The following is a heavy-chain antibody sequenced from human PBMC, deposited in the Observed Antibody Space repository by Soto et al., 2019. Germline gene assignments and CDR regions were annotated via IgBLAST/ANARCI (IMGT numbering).Heavy chain of an antibody. J-gene: IGHJ5*02. V-gene: IGHV3-23*01. CDR1: GFTFSSYA. CDR3: AKEGPLTYYYDSSGFNWFDP. D-gene: IGHD3-22*01. Sequence: GGSLRLSCAASGFTFSSYAMSWVRQAPGKGLEWVSAISGSGGSTYYADSVKGRFTISRDNSKNTLYLQMNSLRAEDTAVYYCAKEGPLTYYYDSSGFNWFDPWGQGTLVTVSS. CDR2: ISGSGGST.